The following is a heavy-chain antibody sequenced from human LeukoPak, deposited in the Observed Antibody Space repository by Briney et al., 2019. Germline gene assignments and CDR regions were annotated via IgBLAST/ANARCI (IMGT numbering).Heavy chain of an antibody. CDR3: ARGLRWLQFGYFDY. V-gene: IGHV3-30*04. J-gene: IGHJ4*02. Sequence: GGSLRLSCAASGFTFSSYAMHWVRQAPGKGLEWVAVISYDGSNKYYADSVKGRFTISRDNSKNTLYLQMNSLRAEDTAVYYCARGLRWLQFGYFDYWGQGTLVTVSS. CDR1: GFTFSSYA. CDR2: ISYDGSNK. D-gene: IGHD5-24*01.